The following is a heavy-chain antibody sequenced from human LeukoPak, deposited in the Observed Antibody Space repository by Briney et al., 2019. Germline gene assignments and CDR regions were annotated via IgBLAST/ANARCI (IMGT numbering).Heavy chain of an antibody. D-gene: IGHD2-2*02. CDR1: GYTFTGYY. CDR2: INPNSGGT. J-gene: IGHJ6*02. Sequence: ASVKVSCKASGYTFTGYYMHWVRQAPGQGLEWMGRINPNSGGTNYAQKFQGRVTMTRDTSISTAYMELSRLRSDDTVVYYCAREVGYCSSTSCYNSIYYYYGMDVWGQGTTVTVSS. CDR3: AREVGYCSSTSCYNSIYYYYGMDV. V-gene: IGHV1-2*05.